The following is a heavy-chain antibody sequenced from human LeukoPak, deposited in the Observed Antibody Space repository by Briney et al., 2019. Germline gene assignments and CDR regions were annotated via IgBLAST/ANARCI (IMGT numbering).Heavy chain of an antibody. D-gene: IGHD3-10*01. CDR3: VRDIREYDF. CDR2: INSDGSET. CDR1: GFTLSNYW. V-gene: IGHV3-74*01. Sequence: GGSLRLSCTASGFTLSNYWMHWVRQAPGKGLVWVSRINSDGSETYYADSVKGRFTSSRDNAKNTVFLQMNNLRAEDTAVYYCVRDIREYDFWGQGTLVTVSS. J-gene: IGHJ4*02.